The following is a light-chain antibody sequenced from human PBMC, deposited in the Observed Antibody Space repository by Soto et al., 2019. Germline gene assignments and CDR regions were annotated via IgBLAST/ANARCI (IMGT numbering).Light chain of an antibody. J-gene: IGKJ1*01. Sequence: EIVLTQSPGTLSLSPGERATLSCRASQSVTSNYLAWYQQKPGQAPSLLIYGASARDAGIPDRFSGSGTGTDFALTISGLEPEDFAVYFCQQYASSPWTFGQGTKVEIK. CDR2: GAS. V-gene: IGKV3-20*01. CDR3: QQYASSPWT. CDR1: QSVTSNY.